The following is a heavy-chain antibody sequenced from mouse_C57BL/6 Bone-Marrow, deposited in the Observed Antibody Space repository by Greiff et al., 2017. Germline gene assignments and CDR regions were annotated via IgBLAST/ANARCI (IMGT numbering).Heavy chain of an antibody. CDR3: ARVTTRFYYFDY. J-gene: IGHJ2*01. V-gene: IGHV1-64*01. CDR2: IHPNSGST. D-gene: IGHD1-1*01. CDR1: GYTFTSYW. Sequence: VQLQQPGAELVKPGASVKLSCKASGYTFTSYWMHWVKQRPGQGLEWIGMIHPNSGSTNYNEKFKSKATLTVDKSSSTAYMQLSSLTSEDSAVYCCARVTTRFYYFDYWGQGTTLTVSS.